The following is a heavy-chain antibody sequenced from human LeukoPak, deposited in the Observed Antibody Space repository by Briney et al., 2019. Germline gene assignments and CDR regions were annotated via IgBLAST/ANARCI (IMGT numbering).Heavy chain of an antibody. CDR3: ARVDIRSGGNYGMDV. CDR1: GGSISSGGYY. J-gene: IGHJ6*02. Sequence: SETLSLTCTVSGGSISSGGYYWSWVRQPPGKGLEWIGYIYYSGGTYYNPSLKSRVTISVDTSKNQFSLTLTSVTAADTAVFYCARVDIRSGGNYGMDVWGQGTTVTVSS. D-gene: IGHD2-15*01. V-gene: IGHV4-31*03. CDR2: IYYSGGT.